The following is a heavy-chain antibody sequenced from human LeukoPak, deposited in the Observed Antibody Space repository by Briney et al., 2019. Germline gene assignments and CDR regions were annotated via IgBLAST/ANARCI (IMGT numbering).Heavy chain of an antibody. CDR1: GFTFTSYW. V-gene: IGHV3-7*01. J-gene: IGHJ6*03. Sequence: RGSLRLSCAASGFTFTSYWMSWVRQAPGKGLEWVANIKQDGSEKYYMDFVKGLFTISRDNAKNSLNLQMNSLRAEDTAMYYCARDYKEYMDVWGKGTTVTVSS. CDR3: ARDYKEYMDV. CDR2: IKQDGSEK. D-gene: IGHD3-10*01.